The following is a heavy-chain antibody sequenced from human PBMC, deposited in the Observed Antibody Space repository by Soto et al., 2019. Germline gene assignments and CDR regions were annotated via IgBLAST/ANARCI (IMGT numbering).Heavy chain of an antibody. CDR2: IYYSGST. CDR1: GGSISSSSYY. D-gene: IGHD2-15*01. Sequence: PSETLSLTCTVSGGSISSSSYYWGWIRQPPGKGLEWIGSIYYSGSTYYNPSLKSRVTISVDTSKNQFSLKLSSVTAADTAVYYCARGGPYCSGGSCYSDAWFDPWGQGTLVTVSS. CDR3: ARGGPYCSGGSCYSDAWFDP. V-gene: IGHV4-39*01. J-gene: IGHJ5*02.